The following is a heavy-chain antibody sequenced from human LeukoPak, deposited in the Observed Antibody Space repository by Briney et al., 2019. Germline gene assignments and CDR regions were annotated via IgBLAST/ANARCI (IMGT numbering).Heavy chain of an antibody. Sequence: GGSLRLSCAASGFIFSSYGMHWVRQVPGKGLEWVAVISYDGRNKHYVDSVKGRFIISRDNAKNSLYLQMNSLRAEDTAVYYCAWSKGGRFGEINAEYFQHWGQGTLVTVSS. J-gene: IGHJ1*01. CDR3: AWSKGGRFGEINAEYFQH. V-gene: IGHV3-30*03. CDR2: ISYDGRNK. CDR1: GFIFSSYG. D-gene: IGHD3-10*01.